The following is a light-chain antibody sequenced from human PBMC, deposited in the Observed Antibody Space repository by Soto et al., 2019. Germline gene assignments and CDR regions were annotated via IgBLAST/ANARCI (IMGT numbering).Light chain of an antibody. J-gene: IGLJ2*01. Sequence: QSVLTQPPSVSGAPGQRVTISCTGSNSNIGAGYDVHWYQHLPGTAPKLLIYDNSNRPSGVPDRFSGSKSGTSASLAITGLQAADEADYYCQSYDSSLSGSVFGGGTKLTVL. CDR1: NSNIGAGYD. CDR3: QSYDSSLSGSV. CDR2: DNS. V-gene: IGLV1-40*01.